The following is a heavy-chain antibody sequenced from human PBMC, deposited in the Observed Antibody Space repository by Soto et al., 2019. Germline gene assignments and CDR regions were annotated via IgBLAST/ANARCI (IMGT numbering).Heavy chain of an antibody. CDR3: AKYPEYSVYDATYFDY. CDR1: GLSVGTYA. D-gene: IGHD5-12*01. Sequence: GWSLGLGCAACGLSVGTYAMTGVRQAPGKGLEWVSGISGGGGTTSYADSVKGRFTISRDNSKSTLYLQMNSLRAEDTAVYYCAKYPEYSVYDATYFDYWGQGTLVTVS. J-gene: IGHJ4*02. CDR2: ISGGGGTT. V-gene: IGHV3-23*01.